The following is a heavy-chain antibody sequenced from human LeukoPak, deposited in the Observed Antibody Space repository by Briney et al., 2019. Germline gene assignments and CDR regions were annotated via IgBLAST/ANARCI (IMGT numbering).Heavy chain of an antibody. CDR1: GYSFTSYW. CDR2: IYPGDSDT. Sequence: GESLKISCKGSGYSFTSYWIGWVRQMPGKGLEWMGRIYPGDSDTRYSPSFQGQVTISADKSISTAYLQWSSLKASDTAMYYCARRPYYYDSSGYYGGFECWGQGTLVTVSS. CDR3: ARRPYYYDSSGYYGGFEC. J-gene: IGHJ4*02. D-gene: IGHD3-22*01. V-gene: IGHV5-51*01.